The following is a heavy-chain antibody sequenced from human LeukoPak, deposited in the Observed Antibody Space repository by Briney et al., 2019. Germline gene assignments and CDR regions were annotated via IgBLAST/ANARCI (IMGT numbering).Heavy chain of an antibody. CDR2: IVPIIGTA. V-gene: IGHV1-69*01. CDR1: GGTFHSYI. Sequence: LVKVSCKASGGTFHSYIVTWVRQAPGQGLEWMGGIVPIIGTANYAQKFQGRVTITADDSTSTAYMELRSLRSEDTAIYYCARDQRPSCLGGICYSGDYWGQGTLVTVTS. CDR3: ARDQRPSCLGGICYSGDY. J-gene: IGHJ4*02. D-gene: IGHD2-15*01.